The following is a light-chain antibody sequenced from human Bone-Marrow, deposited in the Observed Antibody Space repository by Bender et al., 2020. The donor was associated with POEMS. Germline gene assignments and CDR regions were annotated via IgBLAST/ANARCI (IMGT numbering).Light chain of an antibody. CDR1: SSNIENSY. Sequence: VLTQPPAASGTPGQRVTISCSGSSSNIENSYVYWYQQIPGTAPKLLISRTSERPSGVPDRFSGSKSGTSASLAISGLRSEDEADYYCAAWDDSLSGSSVFDKGTKLTVL. CDR2: RTS. J-gene: IGLJ3*02. CDR3: AAWDDSLSGSSV. V-gene: IGLV1-47*01.